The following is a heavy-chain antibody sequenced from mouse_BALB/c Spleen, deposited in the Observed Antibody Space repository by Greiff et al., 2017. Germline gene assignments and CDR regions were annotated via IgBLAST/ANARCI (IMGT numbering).Heavy chain of an antibody. CDR2: IDPFNGGT. J-gene: IGHJ4*01. CDR1: GYSFTSYY. V-gene: IGHV1-28*01. Sequence: EVQLQQSGPELMKPGASVKISCKASGYSFTSYYMHWVKQSHGKSLEWIGYIDPFNGGTSYNQKFKGKATLTVDKSSSTAYMHLSSLTSEDSAVYYCASGITTVVATRYAMDYWGQGTSVTVSS. D-gene: IGHD1-1*01. CDR3: ASGITTVVATRYAMDY.